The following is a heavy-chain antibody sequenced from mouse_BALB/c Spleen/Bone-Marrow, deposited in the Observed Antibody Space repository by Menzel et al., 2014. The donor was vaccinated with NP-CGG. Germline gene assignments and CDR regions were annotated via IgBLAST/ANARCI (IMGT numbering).Heavy chain of an antibody. CDR1: GISITTGNYR. Sequence: EVKLVESGPGLAKPSQTVSLTCTVTGISITTGNYRWSWIRQFPGNKLEWIGYIYYSGTITYNPSLTSRTTITRDTSKNQFFLEVNSLTAEDTATYYCARDGNYAMDYWGQGTSVTVSS. V-gene: IGHV3-5*02. CDR3: ARDGNYAMDY. J-gene: IGHJ4*01. D-gene: IGHD1-1*02. CDR2: IYYSGTI.